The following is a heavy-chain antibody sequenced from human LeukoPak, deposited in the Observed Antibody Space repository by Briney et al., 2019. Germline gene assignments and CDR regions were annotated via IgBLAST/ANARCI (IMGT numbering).Heavy chain of an antibody. J-gene: IGHJ4*02. V-gene: IGHV3-7*01. CDR2: TKHDGTEK. D-gene: IGHD3-10*01. CDR1: GFKFGDHW. Sequence: GVSLRLSCVTSGFKFGDHWMEWLRQAQGLGLVGVANTKHDGTEKYYVEPVKGRFSISRDNARNSLYLQMNNLRAEDTAVYYCRLGHYDGSDWGQGTLVTVSS. CDR3: RLGHYDGSD.